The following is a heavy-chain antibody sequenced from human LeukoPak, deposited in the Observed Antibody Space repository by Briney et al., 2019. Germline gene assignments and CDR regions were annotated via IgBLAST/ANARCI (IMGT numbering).Heavy chain of an antibody. V-gene: IGHV1-18*01. CDR3: ARFYDSSGYYSTTDDY. CDR2: ISAYNGNT. J-gene: IGHJ4*02. D-gene: IGHD3-22*01. Sequence: ASVKVSCKASGYTFTSYVISWVRQAPGQGLEWMGWISAYNGNTNYAQKLQGRVTMTTDTSTSTAYMELRSLRSDDTAVYYCARFYDSSGYYSTTDDYWGQGTLVTVSS. CDR1: GYTFTSYV.